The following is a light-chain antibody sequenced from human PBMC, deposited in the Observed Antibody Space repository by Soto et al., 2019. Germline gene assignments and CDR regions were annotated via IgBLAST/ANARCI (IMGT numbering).Light chain of an antibody. J-gene: IGKJ1*01. CDR1: QSISSW. Sequence: DIRMTLSPSTLSASVEDRATLTCRASQSISSWLAWYQQKPRSAPTLLIYDASSLESGVPSRFSGSGSGTEFTLTITSLQPDDFATYYCQQYNSYPWTFGQGTKVDI. CDR3: QQYNSYPWT. V-gene: IGKV1-5*01. CDR2: DAS.